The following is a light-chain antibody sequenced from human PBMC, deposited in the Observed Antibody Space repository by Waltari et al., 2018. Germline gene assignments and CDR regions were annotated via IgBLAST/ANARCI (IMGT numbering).Light chain of an antibody. CDR2: EVT. CDR3: CSYNDGPYV. V-gene: IGLV2-23*02. CDR1: SSDVGTYYL. Sequence: QSALTQPASVSGSPGPSITISCTGTSSDVGTYYLVSWYQQHPGKAPKLMIYEVTKRPSGVSSRFSASRSGNTASLTISGLQAEDEADYYCCSYNDGPYVFGTGTKVTVL. J-gene: IGLJ1*01.